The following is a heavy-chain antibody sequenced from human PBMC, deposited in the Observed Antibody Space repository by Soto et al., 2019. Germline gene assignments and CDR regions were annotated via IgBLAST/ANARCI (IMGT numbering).Heavy chain of an antibody. D-gene: IGHD1-1*01. J-gene: IGHJ6*02. V-gene: IGHV4-31*03. CDR3: ARDQLHGRVCGMHV. CDR1: GGSISSGGYY. CDR2: IYYSGST. Sequence: SETLSLTCTVSGGSISSGGYYWSWIRQHPGKGLEWIGYIYYSGSTYYNPSLKSRVTISVDTSKNQFSLKLSSVTAADTAVYYCARDQLHGRVCGMHVWGQGTTATI.